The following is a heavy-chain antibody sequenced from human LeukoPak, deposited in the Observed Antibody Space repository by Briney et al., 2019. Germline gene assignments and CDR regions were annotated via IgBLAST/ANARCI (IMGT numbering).Heavy chain of an antibody. J-gene: IGHJ3*02. V-gene: IGHV1-69*01. CDR1: GGTFSSYA. CDR3: AREGTTVVTPSHAFDI. Sequence: GSSVKVSCKASGGTFSSYAISWVRQAPGQGLEWMGGIIPIFGTANYAQKFQGRVTITADESTSTAYMELSSLRSADTAVYYCAREGTTVVTPSHAFDIWGQGTMVTVSS. CDR2: IIPIFGTA. D-gene: IGHD4-23*01.